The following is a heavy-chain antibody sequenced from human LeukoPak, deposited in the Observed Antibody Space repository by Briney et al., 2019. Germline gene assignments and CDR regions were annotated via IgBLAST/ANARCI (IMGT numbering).Heavy chain of an antibody. V-gene: IGHV1-46*01. CDR3: ARVGHSSGWYDY. D-gene: IGHD6-19*01. CDR1: GYTFPSNY. CDR2: HSPSGGST. J-gene: IGHJ4*02. Sequence: GASVKVSCKAFGYTFPSNYMHWVRQAPGQAPEWMGVHSPSGGSTTYAQKFQGRVTLTRDMSTSTDYLELSSLRSEDTAVYYCARVGHSSGWYDYWGKGTLVTVSS.